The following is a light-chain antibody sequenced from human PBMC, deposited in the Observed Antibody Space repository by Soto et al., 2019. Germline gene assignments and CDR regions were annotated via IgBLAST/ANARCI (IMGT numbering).Light chain of an antibody. Sequence: DIQMTQSPSSLSASVGDRVTITCRASQGITNYLAWYQQKPGKVPKLLIYAASTLQSGVPSRFSGSGSGTDFTLTISSLQPEDVATYYCQKYNSAPTFCGGTKVEIK. CDR2: AAS. CDR3: QKYNSAPT. V-gene: IGKV1-27*01. J-gene: IGKJ4*01. CDR1: QGITNY.